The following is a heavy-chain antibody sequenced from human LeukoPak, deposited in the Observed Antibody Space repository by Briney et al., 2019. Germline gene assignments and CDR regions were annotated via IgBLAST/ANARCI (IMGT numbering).Heavy chain of an antibody. CDR1: GFTFSSYW. J-gene: IGHJ4*02. CDR2: MSTDGSST. D-gene: IGHD2-8*01. CDR3: ARGAHVLMVYAPFDY. Sequence: GGSLRLSCGASGFTFSSYWMHWVRQAPGKGLAWVSSMSTDGSSTTYAESVRGRFTISRDNVKNTLYLQMNSLRAEDTAVYYCARGAHVLMVYAPFDYWGQGTLVTVSS. V-gene: IGHV3-74*03.